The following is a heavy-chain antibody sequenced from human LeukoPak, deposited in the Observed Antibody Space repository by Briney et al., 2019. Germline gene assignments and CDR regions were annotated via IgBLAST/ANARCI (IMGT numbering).Heavy chain of an antibody. CDR1: GFTFNNYA. Sequence: GGSLRLSCAASGFTFNNYAMSWVRQAPGKGLEWVSAISGSGGGTYYADSVKGRFTISRDNSKNTLYLQMNSLRAEDAAVYYCAKDVRFGELFDYWGQGTLVTVSS. J-gene: IGHJ4*02. D-gene: IGHD3-10*01. CDR3: AKDVRFGELFDY. V-gene: IGHV3-23*01. CDR2: ISGSGGGT.